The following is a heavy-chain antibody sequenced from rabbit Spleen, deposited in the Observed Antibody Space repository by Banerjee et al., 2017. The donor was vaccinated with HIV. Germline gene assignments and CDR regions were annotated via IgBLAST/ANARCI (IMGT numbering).Heavy chain of an antibody. Sequence: QSLEESGGDLVKPGASLTLTCTASGFSFSSSDYMCWVRQAPGKGLEWIACIYAGSSGSTYYASWVNGRFTISSHNAQNTVDLQMNSLTAADTATYFCVRDASSSDYYRDTRLDLWGPGTLVTVS. V-gene: IGHV1S40*01. D-gene: IGHD1-1*01. CDR3: VRDASSSDYYRDTRLDL. J-gene: IGHJ3*01. CDR2: IYAGSSGST. CDR1: GFSFSSSDY.